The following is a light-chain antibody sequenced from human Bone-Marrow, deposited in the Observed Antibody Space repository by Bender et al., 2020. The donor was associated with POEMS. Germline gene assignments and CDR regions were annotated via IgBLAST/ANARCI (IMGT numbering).Light chain of an antibody. J-gene: IGLJ3*02. V-gene: IGLV1-47*01. CDR3: AAWDDSLSVYWV. Sequence: QSVLTQPPSASGTPGQRVTISCSGSWSTIGSNYVYWYQQLPGTAPKLLIYRNNQRPSGVPDRFSGSKSGTSASLAISGLRSEDEADYYCAAWDDSLSVYWVFGGGTKLTVL. CDR1: WSTIGSNY. CDR2: RNN.